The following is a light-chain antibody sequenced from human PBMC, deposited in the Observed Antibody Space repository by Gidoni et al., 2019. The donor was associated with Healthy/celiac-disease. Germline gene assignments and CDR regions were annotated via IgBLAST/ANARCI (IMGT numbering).Light chain of an antibody. J-gene: IGKJ2*01. Sequence: DIVMTQTPDSLTVSLGKSATINCKSSQSVLYSSNNKNYLAWYQQKPGQPPKLLIYWASTRESGVPDRFSGSGSGTDFTLTISSLQAEDVAVYYCQQYYSSPRTFGQGTKLEIK. CDR3: QQYYSSPRT. CDR1: QSVLYSSNNKNY. V-gene: IGKV4-1*01. CDR2: WAS.